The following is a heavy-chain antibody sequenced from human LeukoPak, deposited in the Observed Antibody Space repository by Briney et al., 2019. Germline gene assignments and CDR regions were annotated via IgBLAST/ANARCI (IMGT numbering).Heavy chain of an antibody. V-gene: IGHV5-51*01. CDR1: GYSFTSYW. J-gene: IGHJ4*02. Sequence: GESLKISCKGCGYSFTSYWIGWVRQMPGKGLEWMGIIYPGDSDSRYSPSFQRQVTISADKSISTAYLQWSSLKASDTAMYYCARPYHYDILTGLVYYFDYWGQGTLVTVSS. CDR3: ARPYHYDILTGLVYYFDY. CDR2: IYPGDSDS. D-gene: IGHD3-9*01.